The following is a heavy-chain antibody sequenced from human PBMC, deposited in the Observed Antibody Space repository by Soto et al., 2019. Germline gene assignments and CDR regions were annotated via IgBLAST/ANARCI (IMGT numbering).Heavy chain of an antibody. D-gene: IGHD2-2*02. CDR3: ARARCSSTSCYTGYYYGMDV. CDR1: GDSVSSGTCY. V-gene: IGHV4-61*01. Sequence: QVQLQESGPGLVKPSETLSLTCTVSGDSVSSGTCYWSWIRQPPGKGLEWIGYIYYSGTTNYNPSLKSRVTISLSTSKNQFSLKLSSVTAADTAVYYCARARCSSTSCYTGYYYGMDVW. J-gene: IGHJ6*01. CDR2: IYYSGTT.